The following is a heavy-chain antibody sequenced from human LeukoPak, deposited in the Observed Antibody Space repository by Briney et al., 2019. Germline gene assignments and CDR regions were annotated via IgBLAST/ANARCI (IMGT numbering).Heavy chain of an antibody. V-gene: IGHV1-2*02. J-gene: IGHJ3*02. Sequence: ASVKVSCKASGYTFTGYYMHWVRQAPGQGLEWIGWINPNSGGTNYAQKFQGRVTMTRDTSISTAYMELSRLRSDDTAVYYCARVPSNGDFDDAFDIWGQGTMVTVSS. CDR1: GYTFTGYY. CDR2: INPNSGGT. D-gene: IGHD3-3*01. CDR3: ARVPSNGDFDDAFDI.